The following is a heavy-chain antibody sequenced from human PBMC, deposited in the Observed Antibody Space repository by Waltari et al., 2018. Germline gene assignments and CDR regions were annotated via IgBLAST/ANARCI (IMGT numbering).Heavy chain of an antibody. V-gene: IGHV4-4*02. D-gene: IGHD2-15*01. Sequence: QVQLQESGPRLVKPSGTLSLTCTVSGDSMSSNNWWSWVRQPPETGLEWIGQSQRSGKTNYTPSLAGRVTISIDTANNQLSLMVTSTTAADTAVYYCARDRGRGLYLDSWGQGTLVTVSP. J-gene: IGHJ4*02. CDR1: GDSMSSNNW. CDR2: SQRSGKT. CDR3: ARDRGRGLYLDS.